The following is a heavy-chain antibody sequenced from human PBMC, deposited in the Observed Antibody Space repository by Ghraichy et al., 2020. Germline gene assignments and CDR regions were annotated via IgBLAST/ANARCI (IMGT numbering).Heavy chain of an antibody. D-gene: IGHD5-12*01. CDR2: IYPGDSAT. V-gene: IGHV5-51*01. Sequence: GESLNISCKGSGYSFSKYWIAWVRQTPGKGLECMGIIYPGDSATRYSPSFQGQVTISADKSINTAYLQWSSLKASDTAMYYCAKQPRGYSGYEPVYYFDYWGQGTLVAVSS. CDR3: AKQPRGYSGYEPVYYFDY. CDR1: GYSFSKYW. J-gene: IGHJ4*02.